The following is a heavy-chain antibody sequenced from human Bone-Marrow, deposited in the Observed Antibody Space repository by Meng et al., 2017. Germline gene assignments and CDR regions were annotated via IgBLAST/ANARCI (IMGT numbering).Heavy chain of an antibody. CDR3: ARDASGWSRDY. CDR1: GFTFSPRG. Sequence: EVQLVESGGGLVKPGGSLRLSCAASGFTFSPRGMTWVRQAPGKGLEWVSSISTRGDMYYADSVKGRFTISRDNAKNLVYLQMSGLRAEDTAVYYCARDASGWSRDYWGQGTLVTVSS. CDR2: ISTRGDM. J-gene: IGHJ4*02. D-gene: IGHD6-19*01. V-gene: IGHV3-21*06.